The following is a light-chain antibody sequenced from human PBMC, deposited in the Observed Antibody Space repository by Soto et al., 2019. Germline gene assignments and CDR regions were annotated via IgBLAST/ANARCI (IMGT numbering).Light chain of an antibody. CDR2: DVY. J-gene: IGKJ5*01. CDR3: KQRNYWQVT. Sequence: EVVLTQSTVALSLAPGEIATLSCRASQSVSGYLAWYQQKPGQDNRIIIYDVYNRATGIPDRFNGSGSGTDFTLTISSIEPEDFAIYYCKQRNYWQVTFGTGTRLEIK. V-gene: IGKV3-11*01. CDR1: QSVSGY.